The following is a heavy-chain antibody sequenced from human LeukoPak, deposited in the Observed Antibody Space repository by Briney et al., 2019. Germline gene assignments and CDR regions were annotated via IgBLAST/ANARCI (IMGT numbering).Heavy chain of an antibody. D-gene: IGHD6-25*01. J-gene: IGHJ5*02. CDR2: MSISGGTT. Sequence: GGSLRLACAASGVTLSSHALSWVRQVPGKGLEWVSSMSISGGTTHHANSAKGRFTISRDNYKNTLYLQMNNLRADDTAIYYCAIHLSRFDRLIWDRWGQGTLVTVSS. V-gene: IGHV3-23*01. CDR3: AIHLSRFDRLIWDR. CDR1: GVTLSSHA.